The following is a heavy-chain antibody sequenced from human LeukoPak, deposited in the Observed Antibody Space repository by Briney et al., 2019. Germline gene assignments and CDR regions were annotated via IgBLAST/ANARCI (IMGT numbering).Heavy chain of an antibody. Sequence: KPSETLSLTCAVYGGSFSGYYWSWIRQPPGKGLEWIGYIYYSGSTNYNPSLKSRVTISVDTSKNQFSLKLSSVTAADTAVYYCARVRAVAVDYWGQGTLVTVSS. V-gene: IGHV4-59*01. J-gene: IGHJ4*02. CDR2: IYYSGST. D-gene: IGHD6-19*01. CDR1: GGSFSGYY. CDR3: ARVRAVAVDY.